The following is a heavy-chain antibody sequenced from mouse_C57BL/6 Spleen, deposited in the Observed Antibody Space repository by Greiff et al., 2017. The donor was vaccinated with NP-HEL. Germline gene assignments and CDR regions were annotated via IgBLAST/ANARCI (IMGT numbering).Heavy chain of an antibody. V-gene: IGHV1-22*01. Sequence: EVQLQESGPELVKPGASVKMSCKASGYTFTDYNMHWVKQSHGKSLEWIGYINPNNGGTSYNQKFKGKATLTVNKSSSTAYMELRSLTSEDSAVYYCATYGSSLYAMDYWGQGTSVTVAS. D-gene: IGHD1-1*01. CDR2: INPNNGGT. CDR1: GYTFTDYN. J-gene: IGHJ4*01. CDR3: ATYGSSLYAMDY.